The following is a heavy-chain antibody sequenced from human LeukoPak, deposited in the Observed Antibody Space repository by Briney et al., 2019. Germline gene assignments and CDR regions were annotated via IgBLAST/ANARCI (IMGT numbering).Heavy chain of an antibody. V-gene: IGHV3-23*01. J-gene: IGHJ6*03. CDR3: AKMGGEHYYYYYMDV. CDR1: GLTFSSYA. CDR2: ISGNGDGT. D-gene: IGHD3-16*01. Sequence: GGSLRLSCAASGLTFSSYAMSWVRQAPGKGLEWVSSISGNGDGTYYADSVKGRFTISRDNAKNSLYLQMNSLRAEDTAVYYCAKMGGEHYYYYYMDVWGKGTTVTVSS.